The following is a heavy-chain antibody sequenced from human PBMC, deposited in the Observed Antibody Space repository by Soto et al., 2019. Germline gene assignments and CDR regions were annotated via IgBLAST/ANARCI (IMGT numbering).Heavy chain of an antibody. CDR1: GGSISSYY. CDR3: ARHVPYCSDTSHCAYGMDV. CDR2: IYYSGST. D-gene: IGHD2-2*01. V-gene: IGHV4-59*08. J-gene: IGHJ6*02. Sequence: QVQLQESGPGLVKPSETLSLTCTVSGGSISSYYWSWIRQPPGKGLEWIGYIYYSGSTNYNPSLKSRVTRSVDTSKNPFSLKLSSGTAADTAVYYCARHVPYCSDTSHCAYGMDVWGQGTTVTVSS.